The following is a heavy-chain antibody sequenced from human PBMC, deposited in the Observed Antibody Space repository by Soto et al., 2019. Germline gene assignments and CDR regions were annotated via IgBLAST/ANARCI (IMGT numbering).Heavy chain of an antibody. D-gene: IGHD2-15*01. V-gene: IGHV3-15*01. J-gene: IGHJ4*02. Sequence: ESGGGLVKPGGSLRLSCAASGFTFSNAWMSWVRQAPGKGLEWVGRIKNKIEGGTTDYAAPVKGRFSISRDESKNTVYLQMNSLKTEDTAVYYCTTVAVVTPGFDYWGQGTLVTVSS. CDR2: IKNKIEGGTT. CDR3: TTVAVVTPGFDY. CDR1: GFTFSNAW.